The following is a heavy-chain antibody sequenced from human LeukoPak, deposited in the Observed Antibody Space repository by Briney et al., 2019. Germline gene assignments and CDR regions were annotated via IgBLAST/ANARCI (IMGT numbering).Heavy chain of an antibody. CDR3: ARGDSSGYYYVHLGY. Sequence: GASVKVSCKASGGTFSSYAISWVRQAPGQGLEWMGRIIPILGIANYAQKFQGRVTITADKSTSTAYMELSSLRSEDTAVYYCARGDSSGYYYVHLGYWGQGTLVTVSS. CDR1: GGTFSSYA. V-gene: IGHV1-69*04. J-gene: IGHJ4*02. CDR2: IIPILGIA. D-gene: IGHD3-22*01.